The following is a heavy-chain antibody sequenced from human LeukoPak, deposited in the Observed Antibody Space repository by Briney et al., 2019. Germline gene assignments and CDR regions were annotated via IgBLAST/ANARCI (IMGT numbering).Heavy chain of an antibody. J-gene: IGHJ5*02. D-gene: IGHD6-19*01. CDR2: INHSGST. V-gene: IGHV4-34*01. CDR3: ARAPVAGTNNWFDP. Sequence: SETLSLTCAVYGGSFSGYYWSWIRKPPGKGREWIGEINHSGSTNYNPSLKSRVTISVDPSKNQFSLKLSSVTAADTAVYYCARAPVAGTNNWFDPWGQGTLVTVSS. CDR1: GGSFSGYY.